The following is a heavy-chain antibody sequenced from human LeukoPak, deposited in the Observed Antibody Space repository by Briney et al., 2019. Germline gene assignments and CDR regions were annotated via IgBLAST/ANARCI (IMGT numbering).Heavy chain of an antibody. CDR1: GGSISSYY. CDR2: IYYSGST. J-gene: IGHJ5*02. D-gene: IGHD3-22*01. Sequence: ASETLSLTCTVSGGSISSYYWGWIRQPPGKGLEWIGSIYYSGSTYYNPSLKSRVTISVDTSKNQFSLKLSSVTAADTAVYYCARRPRLGYYDSSGYYSGFDPWGQGTLVTVSS. V-gene: IGHV4-39*01. CDR3: ARRPRLGYYDSSGYYSGFDP.